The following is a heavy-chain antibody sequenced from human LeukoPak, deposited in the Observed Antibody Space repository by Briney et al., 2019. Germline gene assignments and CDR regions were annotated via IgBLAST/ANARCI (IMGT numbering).Heavy chain of an antibody. D-gene: IGHD4-23*01. Sequence: GGSLRLSCTASGFTFNTCSMNWVRQAPGKGLEWVSYVSSSSRTIYYADSVKGRFTVSRDNAKNSLYLQMNSLRAEDTAVYYCARDLGLYDYGGNIDFWGQGTLVTVSS. CDR1: GFTFNTCS. CDR2: VSSSSRTI. V-gene: IGHV3-48*04. J-gene: IGHJ4*02. CDR3: ARDLGLYDYGGNIDF.